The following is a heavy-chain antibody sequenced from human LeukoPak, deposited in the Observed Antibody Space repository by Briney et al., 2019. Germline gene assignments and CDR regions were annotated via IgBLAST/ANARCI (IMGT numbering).Heavy chain of an antibody. Sequence: SETLSLTCAVYGGSFSGYYWSWIRQPPGKGLEWIGYIYYRGSTNYSPSLKSRVTISVDTSKNQFSLKLSSVTAADTAVYYCASGGPPGTAFDIWGQGTMVIVSS. CDR1: GGSFSGYY. CDR3: ASGGPPGTAFDI. D-gene: IGHD3-10*01. CDR2: IYYRGST. J-gene: IGHJ3*02. V-gene: IGHV4-59*01.